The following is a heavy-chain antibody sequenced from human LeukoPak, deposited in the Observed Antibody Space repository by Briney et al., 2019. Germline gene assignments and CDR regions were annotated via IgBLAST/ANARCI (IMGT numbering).Heavy chain of an antibody. J-gene: IGHJ5*02. CDR2: ISAYNGNT. Sequence: ASVKVSCKASGYTFTSYGISWVRQAPGQGLEWMGWISAYNGNTNYAQKLQGRVTMTTDTSTSTAYMELRSLRSDDTAVYYCAREGHCSSTSCPGLGNWFDPWGQGTLVTVSS. CDR3: AREGHCSSTSCPGLGNWFDP. D-gene: IGHD2-2*01. V-gene: IGHV1-18*01. CDR1: GYTFTSYG.